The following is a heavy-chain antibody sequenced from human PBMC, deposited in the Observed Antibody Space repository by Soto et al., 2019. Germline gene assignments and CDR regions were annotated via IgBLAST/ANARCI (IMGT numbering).Heavy chain of an antibody. CDR3: ASGGSSLNFDS. V-gene: IGHV3-74*01. Sequence: EVQLVESGGGLVQPGGSLRLSCAASGFTFRSYWMQWVRQAPGKGLVWVSWINSDGSSASYADSVKGRFTISRDNAKNTLYVQMNSLRAEDTAVYYCASGGSSLNFDSWGQGTLVTVSS. CDR2: INSDGSSA. J-gene: IGHJ4*02. CDR1: GFTFRSYW. D-gene: IGHD6-6*01.